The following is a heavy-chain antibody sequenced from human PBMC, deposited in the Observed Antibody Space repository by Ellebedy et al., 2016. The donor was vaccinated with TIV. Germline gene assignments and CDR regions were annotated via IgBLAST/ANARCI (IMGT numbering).Heavy chain of an antibody. CDR3: ARERGVYSSSWSVGAYYFDY. CDR1: GASIISRTYY. D-gene: IGHD6-13*01. Sequence: SETLSLXCTVSGASIISRTYYWGWIRQPPGKGLEWIGSIFYSGSTSYNPSLKSRVTMSVDTSKNQFSLKLSSVTAADTAVYYCARERGVYSSSWSVGAYYFDYWGQGTLVTVSS. J-gene: IGHJ4*02. V-gene: IGHV4-39*02. CDR2: IFYSGST.